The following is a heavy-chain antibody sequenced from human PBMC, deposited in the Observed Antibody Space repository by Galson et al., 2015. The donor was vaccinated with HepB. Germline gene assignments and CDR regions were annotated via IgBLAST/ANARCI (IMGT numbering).Heavy chain of an antibody. J-gene: IGHJ4*02. V-gene: IGHV4-39*07. CDR1: GDSIGRSSSY. D-gene: IGHD5-24*01. CDR3: ARLRFERWLQGRGLVDS. Sequence: SETLSLTCTVSGDSIGRSSSYWDWIRQPPGKGLEWIGSVLSSGSAYYKSSLRSRISVSLDTSKNQFSLSLRSVTAADTAVYYCARLRFERWLQGRGLVDSWGQGTLVTVSS. CDR2: VLSSGSA.